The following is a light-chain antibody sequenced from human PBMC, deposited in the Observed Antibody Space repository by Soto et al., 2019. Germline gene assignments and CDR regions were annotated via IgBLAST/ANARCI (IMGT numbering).Light chain of an antibody. CDR1: QSVLYSSNNKNY. CDR3: QQYYSTPWT. V-gene: IGKV4-1*01. CDR2: WAS. J-gene: IGKJ1*01. Sequence: DIVMTQSPDSLAVSLGERATINCKSSQSVLYSSNNKNYLAWYQQKPGQPPKLLIYWASTRESGVPDRFSGSRSGTDFTLNISSLQAEDVAVYYCQQYYSTPWTFGQGTKVEIK.